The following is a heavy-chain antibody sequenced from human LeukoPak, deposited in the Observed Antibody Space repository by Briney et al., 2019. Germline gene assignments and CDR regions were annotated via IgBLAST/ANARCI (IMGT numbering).Heavy chain of an antibody. V-gene: IGHV3-23*01. D-gene: IGHD3-3*01. CDR3: AKRYDFWIGSFNYYNMDV. J-gene: IGHJ6*02. CDR1: GFSLSSYA. Sequence: GGSLRLSCVGSGFSLSSYAMSWVRQAPGKGLEWVSGISGSGGNTYYADSIKGRFTISRDNSKNTLYLQMNSLRAEDTAVYYCAKRYDFWIGSFNYYNMDVWGQGTTVTVSS. CDR2: ISGSGGNT.